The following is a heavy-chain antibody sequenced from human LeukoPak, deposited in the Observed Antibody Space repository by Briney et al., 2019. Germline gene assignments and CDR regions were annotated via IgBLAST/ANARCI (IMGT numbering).Heavy chain of an antibody. D-gene: IGHD1-1*01. V-gene: IGHV4-61*02. Sequence: SQTLSLTCTVSGGLISSGSYYWSWIRQPAGKGLEWIGRIYSSGSTNYNPALRSRLTISVDTSKNQFSLKLSSVTAADTAVYYCDGSQLQLERHGGAFDIWGQGTMVTVSS. J-gene: IGHJ3*02. CDR1: GGLISSGSYY. CDR3: DGSQLQLERHGGAFDI. CDR2: IYSSGST.